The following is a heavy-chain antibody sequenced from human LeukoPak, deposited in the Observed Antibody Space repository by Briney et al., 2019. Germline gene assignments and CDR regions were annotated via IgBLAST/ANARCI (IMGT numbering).Heavy chain of an antibody. CDR1: GYSFTSHW. CDR2: IYPGDSDT. Sequence: GESLKISCKGSGYSFTSHWIGWVRQRPGKGLEWMGIIYPGDSDTRYSPSFQGQVTISADKSISTAYLQWSSLKASDTAMYYCAILGYRYGSGGWFDPWGQGTLVTVSS. D-gene: IGHD5-18*01. J-gene: IGHJ5*02. CDR3: AILGYRYGSGGWFDP. V-gene: IGHV5-51*01.